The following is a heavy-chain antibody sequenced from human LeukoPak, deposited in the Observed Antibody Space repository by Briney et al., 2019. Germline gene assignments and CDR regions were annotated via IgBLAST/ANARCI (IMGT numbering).Heavy chain of an antibody. V-gene: IGHV1-2*02. CDR1: GYTFTGYY. J-gene: IGHJ4*02. D-gene: IGHD6-19*01. CDR2: INPNSGGT. CDR3: ASLAVADYYFDY. Sequence: RASVKVSCKASGYTFTGYYMHWVRQAPGQGLEWMGWINPNSGGTNYAQKFQGRVTMARDTSISTAYMELSRLRSDDTAVYYCASLAVADYYFDYWGQGTLVTVSS.